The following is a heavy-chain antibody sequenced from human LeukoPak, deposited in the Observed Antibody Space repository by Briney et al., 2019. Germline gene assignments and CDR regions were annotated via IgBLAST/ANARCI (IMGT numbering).Heavy chain of an antibody. CDR1: GFTFSSYG. J-gene: IGHJ4*02. CDR3: AKDHALLWFGELLRPYFDY. V-gene: IGHV3-30*02. D-gene: IGHD3-10*01. Sequence: GGSLRLSCAASGFTFSSYGMHWVRQAPGKGLEWVAFIRYDGSNKYYADSVKGRFTISRDNSKNTLYLQMNSLRAEDTAVYYCAKDHALLWFGELLRPYFDYWGQGTLVTVSS. CDR2: IRYDGSNK.